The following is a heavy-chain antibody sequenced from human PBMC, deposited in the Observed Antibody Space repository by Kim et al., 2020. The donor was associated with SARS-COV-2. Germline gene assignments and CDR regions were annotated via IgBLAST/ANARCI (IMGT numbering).Heavy chain of an antibody. J-gene: IGHJ6*02. CDR1: GFTFSTFW. D-gene: IGHD3-10*01. CDR3: ASGYYYGSGRLDV. Sequence: GGSLRLSCVASGFTFSTFWVTWVRQAPGKGLVWVARFKQDGSETYYADSVKGRFTVSTDNAKNSMHLQMNSLRVEDTAVYYCASGYYYGSGRLDVWGQGT. V-gene: IGHV3-7*01. CDR2: FKQDGSET.